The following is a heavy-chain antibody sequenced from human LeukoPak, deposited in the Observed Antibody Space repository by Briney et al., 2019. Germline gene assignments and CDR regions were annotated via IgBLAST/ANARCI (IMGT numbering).Heavy chain of an antibody. CDR2: MNPNSGNT. V-gene: IGHV1-8*01. D-gene: IGHD2/OR15-2a*01. Sequence: ASVKVSCKASGYTFTSYDINWVRLATGQGLERMGWMNPNSGNTGYAQKFQGRVTMTRNTSISTAYMELSSLRSEDTAVYYCARRRINRPGALNWFDPWGQGTLVTVSS. J-gene: IGHJ5*02. CDR1: GYTFTSYD. CDR3: ARRRINRPGALNWFDP.